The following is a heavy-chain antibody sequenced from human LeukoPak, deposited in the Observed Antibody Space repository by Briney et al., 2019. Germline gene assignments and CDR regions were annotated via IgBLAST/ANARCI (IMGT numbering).Heavy chain of an antibody. CDR1: GFTFSSCW. Sequence: GGSLRPSCAASGFTFSSCWMHWVRQAPGKGLVWVSHINNDGSSTSYADSVKGRFTISRDNAKNTLYLQMNSLRTEDTAVYYCACYGIAPPYWGQGTLVTVSS. V-gene: IGHV3-74*01. CDR3: ACYGIAPPY. CDR2: INNDGSST. D-gene: IGHD2-15*01. J-gene: IGHJ4*02.